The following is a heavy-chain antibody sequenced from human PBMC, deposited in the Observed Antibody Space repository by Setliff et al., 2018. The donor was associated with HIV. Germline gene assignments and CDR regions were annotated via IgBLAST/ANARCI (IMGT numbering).Heavy chain of an antibody. CDR3: ATSFGSGVAPFDN. V-gene: IGHV1-69*02. CDR2: TIPVLSMS. J-gene: IGHJ4*02. Sequence: ASVKVSCKASEDTFNSYTIHWVRQTPGQGLEWMGRTIPVLSMSNFALKFQGRGSIFADKSTSTAYLGLNGLTSEDTAIYYCATSFGSGVAPFDNWGQGTLGTSPQ. D-gene: IGHD3-10*01. CDR1: EDTFNSYT.